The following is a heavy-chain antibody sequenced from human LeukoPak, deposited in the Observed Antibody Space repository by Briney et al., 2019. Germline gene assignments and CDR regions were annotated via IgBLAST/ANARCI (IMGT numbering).Heavy chain of an antibody. D-gene: IGHD3-22*01. V-gene: IGHV1-3*01. CDR2: INAGNGNT. J-gene: IGHJ4*02. CDR3: ARGRWWGIYYDSSGYYDY. CDR1: GYTFTSYA. Sequence: GASVKVSCKASGYTFTSYAMHWVRQAPGQRLEWMGWINAGNGNTKYSQKFQGRVTITRDTSASTAYMELSSLRSEDTAVYYCARGRWWGIYYDSSGYYDYWGQGTLVTVSS.